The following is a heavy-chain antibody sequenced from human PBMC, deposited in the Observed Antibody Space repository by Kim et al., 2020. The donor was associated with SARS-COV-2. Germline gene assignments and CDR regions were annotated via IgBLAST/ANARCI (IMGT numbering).Heavy chain of an antibody. V-gene: IGHV3-15*01. Sequence: GGSLRLSCAASGFTFSNAWMSWVRQAPGKGLEWVGRIKSKTDGGTTDYAAPVKGRFTISRDDSKNTLYLQMNSLKTEDTAVYYCTTEKWFGEVWGLLGMDVWGQGTTVTVSS. CDR3: TTEKWFGEVWGLLGMDV. CDR1: GFTFSNAW. CDR2: IKSKTDGGTT. D-gene: IGHD3-10*01. J-gene: IGHJ6*02.